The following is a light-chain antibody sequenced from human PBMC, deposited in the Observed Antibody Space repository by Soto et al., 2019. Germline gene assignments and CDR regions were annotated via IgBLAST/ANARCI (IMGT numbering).Light chain of an antibody. CDR1: SGDVDSHY. CDR2: EGN. J-gene: IGLJ3*02. Sequence: QAVVTQPASVSGSPGQSITISCTGTSGDVDSHYVAWYQQHPNKAPKVLIYEGNNRPSGVSDRFSGSKSGNTASLTISGLQAEDEADYYCCSYAGSSTWVFGGGTKLTVL. V-gene: IGLV2-23*01. CDR3: CSYAGSSTWV.